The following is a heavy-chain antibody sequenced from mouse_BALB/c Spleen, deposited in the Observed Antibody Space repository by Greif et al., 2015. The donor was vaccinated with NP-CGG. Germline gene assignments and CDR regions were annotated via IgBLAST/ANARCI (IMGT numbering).Heavy chain of an antibody. CDR1: GYTFTSYW. Sequence: VKLVESGAELAKPGASVKMSCKASGYTFTSYWMHWVKQRPGQGLEWIGYINPSTGYTEYNQKFKDKATLTADKSSSTAYMQLSSLTSEDSAVYYCATTITTGQSYFDYWGQGTTLTVSS. CDR3: ATTITTGQSYFDY. J-gene: IGHJ2*01. V-gene: IGHV1-7*01. CDR2: INPSTGYT. D-gene: IGHD1-1*01.